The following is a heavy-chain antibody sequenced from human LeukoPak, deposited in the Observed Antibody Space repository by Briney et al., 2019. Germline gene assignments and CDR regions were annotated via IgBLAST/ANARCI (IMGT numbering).Heavy chain of an antibody. V-gene: IGHV3-23*01. D-gene: IGHD1-14*01. CDR3: ARGTLNIPGEHGAFDY. CDR1: GFTFSSYA. J-gene: IGHJ4*02. Sequence: GGSLRLSCAASGFTFSSYAMSWVRQAPGKGLEWVSAIRGSGDRTHCADSVKGRFTISRDNSKNTLYLQMNSLRAEDTAVYYCARGTLNIPGEHGAFDYWGQGTLVTVSS. CDR2: IRGSGDRT.